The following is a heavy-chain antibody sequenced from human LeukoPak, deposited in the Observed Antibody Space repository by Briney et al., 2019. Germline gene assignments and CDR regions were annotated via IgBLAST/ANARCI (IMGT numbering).Heavy chain of an antibody. CDR3: ARTQYSSGWYDGYYYYGMDV. CDR1: GGSINNNSYY. CDR2: IVYGGAT. D-gene: IGHD6-19*01. J-gene: IGHJ6*02. V-gene: IGHV4-39*07. Sequence: PSETLSLTCTVSGGSINNNSYYWGWIRQSPGKGLEWIGSIVYGGATYYNPSLKSRVTISVDTSKNQFSLKLSSVTAADTAVYYCARTQYSSGWYDGYYYYGMDVWGQGTTVTVSS.